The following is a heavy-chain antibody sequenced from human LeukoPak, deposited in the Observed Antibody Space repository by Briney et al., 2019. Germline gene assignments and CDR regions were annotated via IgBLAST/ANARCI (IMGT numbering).Heavy chain of an antibody. CDR2: INEDGSEK. Sequence: PGGSLRLSCAASGFTFTSYWMSWVRQAPGKGLEWVAYINEDGSEKYYVDSLKGRFTISRDNSTNSLYLQMSSLRAEETAVYYRASKGAYYDYVWGSYAPYYYFDYWGQGNLVTVSS. CDR1: GFTFTSYW. J-gene: IGHJ4*02. D-gene: IGHD3-16*01. CDR3: ASKGAYYDYVWGSYAPYYYFDY. V-gene: IGHV3-7*01.